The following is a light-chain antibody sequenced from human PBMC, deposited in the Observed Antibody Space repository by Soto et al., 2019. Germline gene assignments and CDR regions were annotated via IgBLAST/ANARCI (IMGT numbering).Light chain of an antibody. CDR3: QHYNSYPWT. Sequence: DIQMTQSPSTLSASVGDRVTITCRASQNIDRWLAWYQQKPGKAPNLLIYGASNLESGIPSRFSGSGSGTEFTLTISSLRPDDFANYYCQHYNSYPWTFGQGTNVEIK. J-gene: IGKJ1*01. CDR1: QNIDRW. CDR2: GAS. V-gene: IGKV1-5*03.